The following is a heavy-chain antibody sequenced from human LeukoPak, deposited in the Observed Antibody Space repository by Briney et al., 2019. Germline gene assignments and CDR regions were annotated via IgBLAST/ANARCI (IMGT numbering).Heavy chain of an antibody. CDR3: ARHRDYGTGWYGFDY. D-gene: IGHD6-19*01. V-gene: IGHV4-59*08. J-gene: IGHJ4*02. CDR2: IYYSGSS. CDR1: GGSINSYY. Sequence: PSETLSLTCTVSGGSINSYYWSWIRQPPGKGLEWIAYIYYSGSSNYNPSLKSRVTMSVDTSKNQFSLRLSSVTAADTAVYYCARHRDYGTGWYGFDYWGQGSLVTVSS.